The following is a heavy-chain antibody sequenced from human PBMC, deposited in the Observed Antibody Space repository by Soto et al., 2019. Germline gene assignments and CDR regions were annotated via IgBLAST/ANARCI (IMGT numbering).Heavy chain of an antibody. J-gene: IGHJ4*02. D-gene: IGHD6-13*01. CDR3: ARGTSPTAAGEHIDY. CDR2: INPNSGGT. Sequence: QVQLVQSGAEVKKPGASVKVSCKASGYTFTGYYMHWVRQAPGQGLEWMGWINPNSGGTNYAQKFQGWVTMTRDTSISTAYMELSRLRSDDTAVDYCARGTSPTAAGEHIDYWGQGTLVTVS. CDR1: GYTFTGYY. V-gene: IGHV1-2*04.